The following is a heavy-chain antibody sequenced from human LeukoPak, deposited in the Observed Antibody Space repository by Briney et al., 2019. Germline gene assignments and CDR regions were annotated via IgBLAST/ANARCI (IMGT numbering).Heavy chain of an antibody. D-gene: IGHD3-22*01. Sequence: PSETLSLTCTVSGGSISSHYWSWIRQPPGKGLEWIGYIYYSGSTNYNPPLKSRVTISVDTSKNQFSLKLSSVTAADTAVYYCARGRYYDSSGYYVDYWGQGTLVTVSS. CDR3: ARGRYYDSSGYYVDY. V-gene: IGHV4-59*11. CDR1: GGSISSHY. CDR2: IYYSGST. J-gene: IGHJ4*02.